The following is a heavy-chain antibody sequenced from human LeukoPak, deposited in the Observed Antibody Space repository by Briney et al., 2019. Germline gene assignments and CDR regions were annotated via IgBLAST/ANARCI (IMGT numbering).Heavy chain of an antibody. V-gene: IGHV4-34*01. D-gene: IGHD2-2*01. CDR2: INHSGST. CDR3: ARGRSSTSRKGYMGRWSDP. J-gene: IGHJ5*02. CDR1: GGSFSGYY. Sequence: SETLSLTCAVYGGSFSGYYWSWIRQPPGKGLEWIGEINHSGSTNYNPSLKSRVTISVDTSKNQFSLKLSSVTAADTAVYYCARGRSSTSRKGYMGRWSDPWGQGTLVTVSS.